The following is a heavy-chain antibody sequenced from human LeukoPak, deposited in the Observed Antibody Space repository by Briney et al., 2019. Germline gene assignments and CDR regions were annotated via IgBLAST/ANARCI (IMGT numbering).Heavy chain of an antibody. CDR2: MNQDGSEK. CDR3: ARDPPGTAVAGYDY. J-gene: IGHJ4*02. Sequence: GGSLRLSCAASGFMFSTDWMSWVRQAPGEGLEWGANMNQDGSEKYYVDSVKGRFTISRDNAKNSLFLQMHSLRAEDTAVYYCARDPPGTAVAGYDYWGQGTLVTVSS. CDR1: GFMFSTDW. V-gene: IGHV3-7*01. D-gene: IGHD6-19*01.